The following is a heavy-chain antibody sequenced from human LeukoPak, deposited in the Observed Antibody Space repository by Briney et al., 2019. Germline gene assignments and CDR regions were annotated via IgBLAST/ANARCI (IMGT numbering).Heavy chain of an antibody. J-gene: IGHJ4*02. D-gene: IGHD3-9*01. V-gene: IGHV3-23*01. CDR2: ITGSGGNT. CDR3: AKWGDYDVLTGYVSDY. Sequence: GGSLRLSCAASGFTFSNYAMSWVRQAPGKGLEWVSAITGSGGNTYYADSVKGRFTISRDNSKNTVFLQMNGLRAEDTAVYYCAKWGDYDVLTGYVSDYWGQGTLVTVSS. CDR1: GFTFSNYA.